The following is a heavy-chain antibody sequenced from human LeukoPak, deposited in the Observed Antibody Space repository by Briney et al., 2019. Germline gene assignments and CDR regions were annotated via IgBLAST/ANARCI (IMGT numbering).Heavy chain of an antibody. CDR1: GFSITSNH. J-gene: IGHJ6*02. V-gene: IGHV3-23*01. D-gene: IGHD3-10*01. CDR2: ISGSSGYT. Sequence: GGSLRLSCAASGFSITSNHMSWVRQAPGKGLEWVSAISGSSGYTYYADSVKGRFTISRDNSKNTLYVQMNSLRVEDTAVYYCAKEDGTMVRGVTFYYGMDVWGQGTTVTVSS. CDR3: AKEDGTMVRGVTFYYGMDV.